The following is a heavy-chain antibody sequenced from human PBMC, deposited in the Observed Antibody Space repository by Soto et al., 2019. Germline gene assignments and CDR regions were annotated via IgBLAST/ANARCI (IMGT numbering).Heavy chain of an antibody. CDR3: ARGNGYNWNDVGWYFDF. CDR2: TWYDGSNK. D-gene: IGHD1-1*01. V-gene: IGHV3-33*01. CDR1: GFTFSSYG. J-gene: IGHJ2*01. Sequence: GGSLRLSCAASGFTFSSYGMHWVRQAPGKGLEWVAVTWYDGSNKYYADSVKGRFTISRDNSKNTLYLQMNSLRAEDTAVYYCARGNGYNWNDVGWYFDFWGRGTLVTGSS.